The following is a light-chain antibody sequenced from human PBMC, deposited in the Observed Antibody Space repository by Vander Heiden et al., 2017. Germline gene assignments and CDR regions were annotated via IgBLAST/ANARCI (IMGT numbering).Light chain of an antibody. CDR1: QGISSY. J-gene: IGKJ1*01. Sequence: AIRITQSPSSLSASTGDRVTITCRASQGISSYLAWYQQKPGKAPKLLIYAASTLQSGVPSRFSGSGSGTDFTLTISCLQSEDFATYYCQRYDSYPWTFGQGTKVEIK. V-gene: IGKV1-8*01. CDR2: AAS. CDR3: QRYDSYPWT.